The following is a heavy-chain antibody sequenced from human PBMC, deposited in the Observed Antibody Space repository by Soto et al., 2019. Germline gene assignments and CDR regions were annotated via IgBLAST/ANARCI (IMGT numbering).Heavy chain of an antibody. V-gene: IGHV3-21*01. CDR3: ARGLTDAFDI. CDR2: ISSSSSYI. Sequence: GGSLRLSCAASGFTFSSYSMNWVRQAPGKGLEWVSSISSSSSYIYYADSVKGRFTISRDNAKNSLYLQMNSLRAEDTALYYCARGLTDAFDIWGQGTMVTVSS. J-gene: IGHJ3*02. CDR1: GFTFSSYS.